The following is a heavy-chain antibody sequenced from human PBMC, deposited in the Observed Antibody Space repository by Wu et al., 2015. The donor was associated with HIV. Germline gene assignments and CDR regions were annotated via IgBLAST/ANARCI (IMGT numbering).Heavy chain of an antibody. J-gene: IGHJ3*02. CDR1: GGSISSYY. CDR2: ILSGSA. D-gene: IGHD5-18*01. V-gene: IGHV4-59*01. Sequence: VQLQESGPGLVKPSETLSLTCTVSGGSISSYYWSWIRQPPGKGLEWIGYILSGSADYSPSLKSRVTISGDTSKNQLSLKVNSVTTADTAVYYCARDSTGYGSIDAFDIWGQGTMATVSS. CDR3: ARDSTGYGSIDAFDI.